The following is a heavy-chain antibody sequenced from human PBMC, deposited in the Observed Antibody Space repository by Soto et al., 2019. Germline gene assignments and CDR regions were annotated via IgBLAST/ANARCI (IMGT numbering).Heavy chain of an antibody. CDR3: ASNTVLDINWFDP. D-gene: IGHD5-12*01. J-gene: IGHJ5*02. V-gene: IGHV1-69*13. CDR1: GGTLRSYA. CDR2: IIPIFGTA. Sequence: GGSVKVSCKGSGGTLRSYAISWVGQGPGQGLEWMGGIIPIFGTANYAQKFQGRVTITADESTSTAYMELSSLRSEDTAVYYCASNTVLDINWFDPWGQGTLVTVSS.